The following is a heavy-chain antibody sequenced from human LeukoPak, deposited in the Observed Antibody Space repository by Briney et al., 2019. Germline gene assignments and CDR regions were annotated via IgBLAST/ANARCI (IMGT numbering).Heavy chain of an antibody. CDR2: IRNKAASYTT. D-gene: IGHD3-22*01. Sequence: GGSLRLSCAASRFILSIYIMNWVRQAPGKGLEWVGRIRNKAASYTTEYAASVRARFTISRDDAKNSLYLQMNSLKTEDTAMYYCATVSDHYDSSGYSHNAFDVWGQGTMVTVSS. CDR1: RFILSIYI. J-gene: IGHJ3*01. CDR3: ATVSDHYDSSGYSHNAFDV. V-gene: IGHV3-72*01.